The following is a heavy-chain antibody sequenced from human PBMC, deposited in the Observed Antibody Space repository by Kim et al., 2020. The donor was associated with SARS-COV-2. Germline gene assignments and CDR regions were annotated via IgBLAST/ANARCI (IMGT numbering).Heavy chain of an antibody. CDR1: GFTFNRYG. CDR3: AREYGDRGNWYLDL. CDR2: TNWDGRTT. Sequence: GGSLRLSCAGSGFTFNRYGMSWVRQAPGKGLEWVAGTNWDGRTTTHAASVKGRFTISRDNAKNSLYLQMRSLRAEDTALYHCAREYGDRGNWYLDLWGRGTLVTVSS. D-gene: IGHD4-17*01. J-gene: IGHJ2*01. V-gene: IGHV3-20*01.